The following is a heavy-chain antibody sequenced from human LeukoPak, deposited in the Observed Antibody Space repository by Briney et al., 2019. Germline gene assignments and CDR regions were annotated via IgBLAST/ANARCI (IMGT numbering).Heavy chain of an antibody. CDR2: IYTSGST. CDR3: ARGPTRGSYGYWTDDY. V-gene: IGHV4-4*07. Sequence: PSETLSLTCTVSGGSISSYYWSWIRQPAGKGLEWIGRIYTSGSTNYNPSLKSRVTISVDTSKNQFSLKLSSVTAADTAVYYCARGPTRGSYGYWTDDYWGQGTLVTVSS. D-gene: IGHD5-18*01. J-gene: IGHJ4*02. CDR1: GGSISSYY.